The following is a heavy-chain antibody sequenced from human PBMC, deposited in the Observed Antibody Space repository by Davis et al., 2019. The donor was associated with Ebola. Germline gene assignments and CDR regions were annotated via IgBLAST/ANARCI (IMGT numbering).Heavy chain of an antibody. V-gene: IGHV3-21*06. J-gene: IGHJ6*03. D-gene: IGHD2-21*01. CDR2: ISFGSNYI. CDR1: GFTFRSYS. Sequence: GESLKISCTASGFTFRSYSMTWVRQAPGKGLEWVSSISFGSNYIYYADSVKGRFTVSRDDAKNSLYLQMNSLRAEDTAIYYCAYFTRDYYYYYCMDVWGKGTAVTVS. CDR3: AYFTRDYYYYYCMDV.